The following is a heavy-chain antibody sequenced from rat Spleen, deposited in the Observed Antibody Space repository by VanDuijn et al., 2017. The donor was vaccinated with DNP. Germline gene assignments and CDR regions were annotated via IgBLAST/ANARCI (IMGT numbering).Heavy chain of an antibody. CDR3: ARTYSNYGNWFPY. CDR2: ITTSGGST. Sequence: EVQLVESGGGLVQPGRSLRLSCTTSGFTFSNYDMAWVRQAPTRGLEWVASITTSGGSTFYRHSVKGRFTISRDNAKSTLYLQMDSLRSEDTATYYCARTYSNYGNWFPYWGQGTLVTVSS. D-gene: IGHD1-2*01. V-gene: IGHV5-25*01. J-gene: IGHJ3*01. CDR1: GFTFSNYD.